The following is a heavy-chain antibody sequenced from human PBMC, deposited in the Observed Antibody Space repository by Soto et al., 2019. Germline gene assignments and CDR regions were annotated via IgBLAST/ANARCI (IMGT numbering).Heavy chain of an antibody. CDR3: AGDGTLYDSRSHYCRY. CDR1: GGTFSSHT. Sequence: GASVKVSCKVSGGTFSSHTITWVRQAPGQGLEWMGGITPMFGTPKYAQKFRGRVTITADESSSTAYMELSSLRSEDTAMYFCAGDGTLYDSRSHYCRYWGQGTLVTVSS. CDR2: ITPMFGTP. J-gene: IGHJ4*02. D-gene: IGHD3-22*01. V-gene: IGHV1-69*13.